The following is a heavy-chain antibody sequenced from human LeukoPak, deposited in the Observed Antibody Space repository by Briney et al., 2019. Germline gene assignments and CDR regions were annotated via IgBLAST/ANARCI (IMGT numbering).Heavy chain of an antibody. CDR2: IKSKTDGGTT. CDR3: TTGYSSSWFAFDY. CDR1: GFTFSNAW. J-gene: IGHJ4*02. Sequence: XGSXRLSCAASGFTFSNAWMSWVRQAPGKGLEWVXXIKSKTDGGTTDYAAPVKGRFTISRDDSKNTLYLQMNSLKTEDTAVYYCTTGYSSSWFAFDYWGQGTLVTVSS. V-gene: IGHV3-15*01. D-gene: IGHD6-13*01.